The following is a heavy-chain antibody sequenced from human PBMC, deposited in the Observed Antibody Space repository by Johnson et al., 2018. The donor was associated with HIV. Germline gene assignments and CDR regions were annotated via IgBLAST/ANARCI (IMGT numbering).Heavy chain of an antibody. D-gene: IGHD6-6*01. CDR3: AREVGSWYSSSSGAFDI. Sequence: VESGGGLVQPGGSLRLSCAASRFSFNKYWMTWVRPAPGNALEWVASIKEDGGEKYYVDSLKGRFTISRDNAKNSLYLQMNSLRAGDTALYYCAREVGSWYSSSSGAFDIWGQGTMVTVSS. V-gene: IGHV3-7*01. J-gene: IGHJ3*02. CDR2: IKEDGGEK. CDR1: RFSFNKYW.